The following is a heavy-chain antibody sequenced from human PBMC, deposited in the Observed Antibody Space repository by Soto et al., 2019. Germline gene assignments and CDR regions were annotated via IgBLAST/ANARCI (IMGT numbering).Heavy chain of an antibody. CDR1: GFTFSSYA. CDR2: ISSNGGST. CDR3: ARAPSGRYMMNWFDP. V-gene: IGHV3-64*01. J-gene: IGHJ5*02. D-gene: IGHD1-26*01. Sequence: GGSLRLSCAASGFTFSSYAMHWVRQAPGKGLEYVSAISSNGGSTYYANSVKGRFTISRDNSKNTLYLQMGSLRAEDMAVYYCARAPSGRYMMNWFDPWGQGTLVTV.